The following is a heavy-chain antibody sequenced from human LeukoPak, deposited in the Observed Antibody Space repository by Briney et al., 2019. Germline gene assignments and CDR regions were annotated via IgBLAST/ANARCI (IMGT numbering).Heavy chain of an antibody. CDR1: GYSISSGYY. J-gene: IGHJ5*02. CDR3: ARVDGSCSGGSCPSGNWFDP. CDR2: IYHSGST. V-gene: IGHV4-38-2*02. D-gene: IGHD2-15*01. Sequence: SETLSLTCTVSGYSISSGYYWGWIRQPPGKGLEWIGIIYHSGSTYYNPSLKSRVTISVDTSKNQFSLKLSSVTAADTAVYYCARVDGSCSGGSCPSGNWFDPWGQGTLVTVSS.